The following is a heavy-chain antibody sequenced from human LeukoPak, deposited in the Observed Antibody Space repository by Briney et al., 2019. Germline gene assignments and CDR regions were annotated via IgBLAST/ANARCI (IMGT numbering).Heavy chain of an antibody. V-gene: IGHV4-30-4*07. CDR1: GGSISSGGYS. Sequence: SETLSLTCAVSGGSISSGGYSWSWIRQPPGKGLEWIGYIYYSGSTYYNPSLKTRVTISVDTSKNQFSLKLSSVTAADTAVYYCARDVPDYGGIFFDSWGQGTLVTVSS. CDR2: IYYSGST. CDR3: ARDVPDYGGIFFDS. J-gene: IGHJ4*02. D-gene: IGHD4-23*01.